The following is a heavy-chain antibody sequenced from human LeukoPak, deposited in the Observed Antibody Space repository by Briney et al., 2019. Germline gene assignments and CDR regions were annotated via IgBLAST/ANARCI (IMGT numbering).Heavy chain of an antibody. V-gene: IGHV4-59*01. D-gene: IGHD4-17*01. Sequence: SETLSLTCTVSGVSISSYYWSWIRQPPGKGLEWIGYIYYSGGTNYNPSLKSRVTISVDTSKNQFSLKLSSVTAADTAVYYCAREGTTVTHDDAFDIWGQGTMVTVSS. CDR1: GVSISSYY. J-gene: IGHJ3*02. CDR3: AREGTTVTHDDAFDI. CDR2: IYYSGGT.